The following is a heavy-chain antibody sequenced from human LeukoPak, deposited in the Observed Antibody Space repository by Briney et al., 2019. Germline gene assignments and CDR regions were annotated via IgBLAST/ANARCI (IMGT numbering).Heavy chain of an antibody. CDR1: GYTLTELS. V-gene: IGHV1-24*01. CDR3: ATQKVRGVIITTYVFDY. CDR2: FDPEDGET. J-gene: IGHJ4*02. Sequence: ASVKVSCKASGYTLTELSMHWVRQAPGKGLEWMGGFDPEDGETIYAQKFQGRVTMTEDTSTDTAYMELSSLRSEDTAVYYCATQKVRGVIITTYVFDYWGQGTLVTVSS. D-gene: IGHD3-10*01.